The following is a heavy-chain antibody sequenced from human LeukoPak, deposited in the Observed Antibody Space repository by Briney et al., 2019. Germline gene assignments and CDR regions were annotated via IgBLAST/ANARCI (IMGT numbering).Heavy chain of an antibody. CDR2: ISGSGGST. CDR3: AKDGDDCDILTGYCHFDY. V-gene: IGHV3-23*01. Sequence: PGGSLRLSCAASGFTFSSYAMSWVRQAPGKGLEWVSAISGSGGSTYYADSVKGRFTISRDNSKNTLYLQMNSLRAEDTAVYYCAKDGDDCDILTGYCHFDYWGQGTLVTVSS. J-gene: IGHJ4*02. CDR1: GFTFSSYA. D-gene: IGHD3-9*01.